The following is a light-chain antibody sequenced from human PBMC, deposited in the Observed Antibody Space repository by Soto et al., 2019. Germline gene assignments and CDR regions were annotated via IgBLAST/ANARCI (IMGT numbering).Light chain of an antibody. CDR2: KAS. Sequence: DIQMTQSPSTLSASVGDRVTITCRASQSISSWLAWYQQKPGKAPKLLIYKASSLESWGPSRFSGSGSGTDFTLTISSLPSLNFATFYCQQYNSYPWTFGQGTKVEIK. V-gene: IGKV1-5*03. J-gene: IGKJ1*01. CDR3: QQYNSYPWT. CDR1: QSISSW.